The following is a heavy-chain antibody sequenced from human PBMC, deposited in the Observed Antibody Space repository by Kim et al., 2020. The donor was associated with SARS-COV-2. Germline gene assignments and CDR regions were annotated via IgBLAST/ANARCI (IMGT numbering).Heavy chain of an antibody. CDR2: IWYDGSNK. J-gene: IGHJ6*02. CDR3: AREWIAVARGGYYGMDV. CDR1: GFTFSSYG. Sequence: GGSLRLSCAASGFTFSSYGMHWVRQAPGKGLEWVAVIWYDGSNKYYADSVKGRFTISRDNSKNTLYLQMNSLRAEDTAVYYCAREWIAVARGGYYGMDVWGQGTTVTVSS. D-gene: IGHD6-19*01. V-gene: IGHV3-33*01.